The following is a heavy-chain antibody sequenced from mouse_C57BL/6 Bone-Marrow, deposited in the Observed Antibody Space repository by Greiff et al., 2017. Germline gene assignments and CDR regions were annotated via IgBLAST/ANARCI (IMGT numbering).Heavy chain of an antibody. J-gene: IGHJ1*03. Sequence: QVQLQQPGAELVKPGASVKMSCKASGYTFTSYWITWVKQRPGQGLEWIGDIYPGSGSTNYNEKFKSKATLTVDKSSSTAYMQLSSLTSEDSAVYYCARAGRRRYFDVWGTGTTVTVSS. V-gene: IGHV1-55*01. CDR1: GYTFTSYW. CDR3: ARAGRRRYFDV. CDR2: IYPGSGST. D-gene: IGHD3-3*01.